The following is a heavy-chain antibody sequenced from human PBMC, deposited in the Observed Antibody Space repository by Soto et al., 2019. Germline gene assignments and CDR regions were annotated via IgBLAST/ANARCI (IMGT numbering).Heavy chain of an antibody. V-gene: IGHV4-30-2*01. J-gene: IGHJ4*02. CDR2: IYHSGST. D-gene: IGHD3-22*01. CDR1: GGSISSGGYS. Sequence: SETLSLTCAVSGGSISSGGYSWSWIRQPPGKGLEWIGYIYHSGSTYYNPSLKSRVTISVDRSKNQFSLKLSSVTAADTAVYYCARVVRVSYDSSGYYYIPDYWGQGTLVTVSS. CDR3: ARVVRVSYDSSGYYYIPDY.